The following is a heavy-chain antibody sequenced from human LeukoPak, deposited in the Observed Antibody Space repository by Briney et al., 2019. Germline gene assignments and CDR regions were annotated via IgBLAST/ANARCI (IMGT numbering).Heavy chain of an antibody. D-gene: IGHD1-26*01. CDR3: ARDPYSGNYGNDYYYYMDV. J-gene: IGHJ6*03. Sequence: GGSLRLSCVASGFSFNNYWMSWFRQAPGKGLEWVGNIKTDGGEKYYVDSVRGRFTISRDNAKNSLYLQMDSLGPEDTAVYYCARDPYSGNYGNDYYYYMDVWGKGTTVTISS. CDR2: IKTDGGEK. CDR1: GFSFNNYW. V-gene: IGHV3-7*01.